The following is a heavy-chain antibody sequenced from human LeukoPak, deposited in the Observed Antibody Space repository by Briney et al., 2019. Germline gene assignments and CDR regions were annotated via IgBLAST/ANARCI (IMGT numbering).Heavy chain of an antibody. J-gene: IGHJ4*02. D-gene: IGHD6-6*01. V-gene: IGHV3-7*01. CDR1: GFTFSSYW. Sequence: PGGSLRLSCAASGFTFSSYWMSWVRQAPGKGLEWVANIKPEGSEKYYVDSVKGRFTISRDNAKNSLYLHMNSLRAEDTAVYYCARDFHSAPVPFDYWGQGTLVTVSS. CDR2: IKPEGSEK. CDR3: ARDFHSAPVPFDY.